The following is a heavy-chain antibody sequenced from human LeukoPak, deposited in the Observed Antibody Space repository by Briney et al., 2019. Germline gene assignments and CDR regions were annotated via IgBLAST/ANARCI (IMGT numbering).Heavy chain of an antibody. D-gene: IGHD3-10*01. CDR3: AKDHRAIRGVNPFDY. Sequence: GRSLRLSYAASGFTFSSYGMHWVRQAPGKGLEWVAVISYDGSNKYYADSVKGRFTISRDNSKNTLYLQMNSLRAEDTAVYYCAKDHRAIRGVNPFDYWGQGTLVTVAS. CDR1: GFTFSSYG. J-gene: IGHJ4*02. V-gene: IGHV3-30*18. CDR2: ISYDGSNK.